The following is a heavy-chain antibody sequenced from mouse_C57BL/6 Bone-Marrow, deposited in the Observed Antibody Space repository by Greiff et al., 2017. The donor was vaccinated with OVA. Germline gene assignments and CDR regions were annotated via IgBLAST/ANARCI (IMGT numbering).Heavy chain of an antibody. CDR1: GFNIKDDY. CDR2: IDPENGDT. J-gene: IGHJ2*01. V-gene: IGHV14-4*01. CDR3: TMPDYFDY. Sequence: EVQLKESGAELVRPGASVKLSCTASGFNIKDDYMHWVKQRPEQGLEWIGWIDPENGDTEYASKFQGKATITADTSSNTAYLQLSSLTSEDTAVYYCTMPDYFDYWGQGTTLTVSS.